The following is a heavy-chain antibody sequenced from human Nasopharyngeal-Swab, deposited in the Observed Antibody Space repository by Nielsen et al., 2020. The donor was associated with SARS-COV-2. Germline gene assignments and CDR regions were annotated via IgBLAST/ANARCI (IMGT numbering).Heavy chain of an antibody. J-gene: IGHJ4*02. V-gene: IGHV3-53*01. CDR2: IYGGGST. D-gene: IGHD6-6*01. CDR3: ARGISSSLY. Sequence: VRQAPGKGLEWVSVIYGGGSTYHADSVKGRFTISRDNSKNTLYLQMNSLRAEDTAVYYCARGISSSLYWGQGTLVTVSS.